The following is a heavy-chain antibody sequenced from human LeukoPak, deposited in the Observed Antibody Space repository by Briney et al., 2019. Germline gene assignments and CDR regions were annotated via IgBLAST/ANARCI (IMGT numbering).Heavy chain of an antibody. Sequence: ASVKVSCKASGGTFDNSAINWVRQAPGQGLEWMGRIIPILNIPNYAQKLQGRVTIAADKSTSTAYMELSSLRSDDTAVYYCAREKMEVGYYGLDVWGQGTTVSVSS. CDR2: IIPILNIP. CDR3: AREKMEVGYYGLDV. J-gene: IGHJ6*02. CDR1: GGTFDNSA. V-gene: IGHV1-69*04. D-gene: IGHD1-26*01.